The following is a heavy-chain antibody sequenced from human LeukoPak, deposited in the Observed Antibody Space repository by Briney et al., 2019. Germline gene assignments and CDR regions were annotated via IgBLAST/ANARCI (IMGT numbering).Heavy chain of an antibody. D-gene: IGHD2-15*01. J-gene: IGHJ4*02. CDR2: FYKGDST. CDR3: AREVVSSPSYFDS. V-gene: IGHV3-53*01. CDR1: GFTFSSYS. Sequence: GGSLRLSCAASGFTFSSYSMNWVRQAPGKGLEWVSFFYKGDSTYYAESVRGRFTISRDNSKNTLYLLMNSLIPEDTAVYYCAREVVSSPSYFDSWGQGTLVTVSS.